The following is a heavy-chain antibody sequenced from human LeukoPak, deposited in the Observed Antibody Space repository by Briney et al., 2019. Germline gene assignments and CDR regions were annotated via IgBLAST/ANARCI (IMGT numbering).Heavy chain of an antibody. J-gene: IGHJ4*02. Sequence: PGGSLRLSCGASGFTVSSNYMSWVRQAPGKGLEWVAIIYPNGDAYYADSLKGRFTISRDTSKNTMFLQMNSLSADDTAVYYCASAYYGDYGDYWGQGTLVTVSS. D-gene: IGHD4-17*01. CDR3: ASAYYGDYGDY. V-gene: IGHV3-66*01. CDR1: GFTVSSNY. CDR2: IYPNGDA.